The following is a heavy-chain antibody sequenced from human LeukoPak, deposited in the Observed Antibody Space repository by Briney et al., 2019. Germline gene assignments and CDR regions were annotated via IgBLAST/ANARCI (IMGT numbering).Heavy chain of an antibody. CDR2: ISGSGGST. Sequence: PGGSLRLSCAASGFTFSSYGMSWVRQAPGKGLEWVSAISGSGGSTYYADSVKGRFTISRDNSKNTLYLQMNSLRAEDTAVYYCAKDWRSGWAYWFDPWGQGTLVTVSS. D-gene: IGHD6-19*01. CDR1: GFTFSSYG. CDR3: AKDWRSGWAYWFDP. J-gene: IGHJ5*02. V-gene: IGHV3-23*01.